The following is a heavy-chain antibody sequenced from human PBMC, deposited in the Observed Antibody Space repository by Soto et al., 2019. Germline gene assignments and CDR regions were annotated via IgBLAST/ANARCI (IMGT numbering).Heavy chain of an antibody. CDR1: GFTFSTDS. J-gene: IGHJ4*02. D-gene: IGHD6-19*01. Sequence: EVQLVESGGGLVQPGGSLRLSCVASGFTFSTDSMNWVRQAPGKGLEWVAHISTSGATIYYADSVKGRFTISRDNAKTSLYLQMDSLRNEDTAVYYCARFFGSGFDYWGQGTLVTVSS. CDR2: ISTSGATI. V-gene: IGHV3-48*02. CDR3: ARFFGSGFDY.